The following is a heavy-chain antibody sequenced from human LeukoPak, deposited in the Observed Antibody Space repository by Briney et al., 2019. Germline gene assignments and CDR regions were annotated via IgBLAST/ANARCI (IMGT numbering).Heavy chain of an antibody. D-gene: IGHD1-26*01. CDR2: IFHTSIP. V-gene: IGHV4-4*08. CDR3: VRELVGAPWRVDY. J-gene: IGHJ4*02. CDR1: GGSISSYY. Sequence: SETLSLTCTVSGGSISSYYWSWIRQPPGKGLEWIGSIFHTSIPYQSSSFKNRLHMSVDTSKNQFSLKLTSVTAADTAVYYCVRELVGAPWRVDYWGPGPLVAVS.